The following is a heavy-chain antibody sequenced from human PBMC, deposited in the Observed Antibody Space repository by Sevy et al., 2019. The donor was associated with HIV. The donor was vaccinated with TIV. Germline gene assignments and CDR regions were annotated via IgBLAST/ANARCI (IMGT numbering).Heavy chain of an antibody. CDR2: IKQDGSEK. CDR3: ARELCSGGSCYSGFDY. Sequence: GGSLRLSCAASGFTFSSYWMSWVRQAPGKGLEWVANIKQDGSEKYYVDSVKGRFTISRDNAKNSLYLQMNSLRAEDTAVYYCARELCSGGSCYSGFDYWGQGTLVTVSS. J-gene: IGHJ4*02. D-gene: IGHD2-15*01. V-gene: IGHV3-7*01. CDR1: GFTFSSYW.